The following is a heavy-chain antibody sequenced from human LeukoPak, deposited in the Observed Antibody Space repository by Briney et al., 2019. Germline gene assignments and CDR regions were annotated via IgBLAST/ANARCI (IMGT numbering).Heavy chain of an antibody. CDR1: GFTFSSYY. V-gene: IGHV3-7*01. D-gene: IGHD2-2*01. CDR2: IKQDGSEK. J-gene: IGHJ4*02. Sequence: GGSLRLSCAASGFTFSSYYMSWVRQAPGKGLEWVANIKQDGSEKYYVDSVKGRFTISSDNAKKSLFLQMDSLRAEDTAVYYCARIGYCSGTYCSGFDYWSQGALVTVSS. CDR3: ARIGYCSGTYCSGFDY.